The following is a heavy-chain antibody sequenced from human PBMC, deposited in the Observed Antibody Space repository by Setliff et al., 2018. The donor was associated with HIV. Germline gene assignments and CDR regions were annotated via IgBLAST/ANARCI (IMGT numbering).Heavy chain of an antibody. J-gene: IGHJ6*02. D-gene: IGHD3-22*01. CDR2: IYYSGST. V-gene: IGHV4-59*01. CDR3: AGSRTSSGYYGVTWYGMDV. Sequence: SETLSRTCTVSGGSISSDYWSWIRQPPGKGLEWMGSIYYSGSTNYNPSLKSRFTISVATSKNQFSLKLNSVTTADTAVYYCAGSRTSSGYYGVTWYGMDVWGQGTTFTVSS. CDR1: GGSISSDY.